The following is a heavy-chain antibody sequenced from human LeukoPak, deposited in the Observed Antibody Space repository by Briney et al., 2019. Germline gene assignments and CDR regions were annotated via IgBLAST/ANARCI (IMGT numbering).Heavy chain of an antibody. V-gene: IGHV4-38-2*01. J-gene: IGHJ4*02. CDR2: IYHSGST. Sequence: PSETLSLTCGVSGYSISSGYYWGWIRPPPGKGLEWIGSIYHSGSTYYNPSLKSRVTISVDTSKNQFSLKLNSVTAADTAVYYCARGGGSSWRFDYWGQGTLVTVSS. CDR3: ARGGGSSWRFDY. CDR1: GYSISSGYY. D-gene: IGHD1-26*01.